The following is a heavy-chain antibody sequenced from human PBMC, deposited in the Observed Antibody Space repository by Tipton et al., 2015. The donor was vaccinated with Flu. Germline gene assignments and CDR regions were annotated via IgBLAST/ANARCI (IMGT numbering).Heavy chain of an antibody. CDR1: GDSIGYPYY. Sequence: TLSLTCAVSGDSIGYPYYWGWIRQAPGKGLEWIGNIHRSGNTYHNPSLKSRVTMSVDSSKNQFSLKLSSVTAADTAAYYCARDRSGSYYDYWGQGTLVTVSS. CDR2: IHRSGNT. V-gene: IGHV4-38-2*02. J-gene: IGHJ4*02. CDR3: ARDRSGSYYDY. D-gene: IGHD1-26*01.